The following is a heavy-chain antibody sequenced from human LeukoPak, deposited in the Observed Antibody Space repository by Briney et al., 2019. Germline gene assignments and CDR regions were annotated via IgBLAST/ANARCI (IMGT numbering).Heavy chain of an antibody. CDR1: GGSFSGYY. CDR3: ARGREVLWFGEPDYYMDV. D-gene: IGHD3-10*01. Sequence: SETLSLTCAVYGGSFSGYYWSWIRQPPGKGLEWIGEINHSGSTNYNPSLKSRVTISVDTSKNQFSLKLSSVTAADTAVYYCARGREVLWFGEPDYYMDVWGKGTTVTVSS. J-gene: IGHJ6*03. V-gene: IGHV4-34*01. CDR2: INHSGST.